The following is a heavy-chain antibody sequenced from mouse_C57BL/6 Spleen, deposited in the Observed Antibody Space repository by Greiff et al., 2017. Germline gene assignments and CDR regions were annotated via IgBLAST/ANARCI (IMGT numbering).Heavy chain of an antibody. D-gene: IGHD1-1*01. CDR2: IYPGDGDT. J-gene: IGHJ1*03. CDR1: GYAFSSYW. Sequence: QVQLKESGAELVKPGASVKISCKASGYAFSSYWMNWVKQRPGKGLEWIGQIYPGDGDTNYNGKFKGKATLTADKSSSTAYLQLSSLTSEYSAVYFCAREFTTVVEWYFDVWGTGTTVTVSS. CDR3: AREFTTVVEWYFDV. V-gene: IGHV1-80*01.